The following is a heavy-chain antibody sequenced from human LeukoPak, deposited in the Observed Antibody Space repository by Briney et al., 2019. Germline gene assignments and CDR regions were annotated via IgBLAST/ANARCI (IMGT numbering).Heavy chain of an antibody. CDR3: ASSNGYCSSTSCYNHAFDI. D-gene: IGHD2-2*02. V-gene: IGHV1-46*03. CDR2: INPSGGST. Sequence: GASVKVSCKASGYTFTDCYIHWVRQAPGQGLEWMGIINPSGGSTIYAQKLQGRVTMTRDTSTSTVYMELSSLRSEDTAVYYCASSNGYCSSTSCYNHAFDIWGQGTMVTVSS. J-gene: IGHJ3*02. CDR1: GYTFTDCY.